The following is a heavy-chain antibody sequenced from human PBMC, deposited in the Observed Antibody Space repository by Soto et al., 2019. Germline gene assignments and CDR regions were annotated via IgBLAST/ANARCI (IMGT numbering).Heavy chain of an antibody. CDR3: TSTPYYYGSGSYDY. J-gene: IGHJ4*02. V-gene: IGHV3-73*02. CDR2: IRSKANSYAT. Sequence: EVQLVESGGGLVQPGGSLKLSCAASGFTFSGSAMHWVRQASGKGLEWVGRIRSKANSYATAYAASVKGRFTISRDDSKNTAYLQMNSLKTEDTAVYYCTSTPYYYGSGSYDYWDQGTLVTVSS. D-gene: IGHD3-10*01. CDR1: GFTFSGSA.